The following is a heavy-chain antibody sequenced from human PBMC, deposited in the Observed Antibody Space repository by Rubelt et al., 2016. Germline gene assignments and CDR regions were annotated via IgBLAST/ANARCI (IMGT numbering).Heavy chain of an antibody. CDR3: STDTAVDNDFDY. CDR1: GFTFSNAW. J-gene: IGHJ4*02. Sequence: EVQLVESGGGLVKPGGSLRLSCAASGFTFSNAWMNWVRQAPGKGLEWVGRIKSKTDGGTTDYAAPVIGIFTISRDDSKNTLYRQMNRLKTEDYAVYDCSTDTAVDNDFDYQGQGTLTTVAS. V-gene: IGHV3-15*07. D-gene: IGHD5-18*01. CDR2: IKSKTDGGTT.